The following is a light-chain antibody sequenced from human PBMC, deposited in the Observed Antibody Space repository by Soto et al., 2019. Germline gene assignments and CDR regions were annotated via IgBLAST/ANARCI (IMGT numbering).Light chain of an antibody. CDR1: QSVSSW. V-gene: IGKV1-5*03. J-gene: IGKJ1*01. Sequence: DIQITQSPSTLSASVGDRVTITCRASQSVSSWLAWFQQKPGKAPKLLIYKASNLQSGVSSRFSGGGSGTEFTLTISSLQPDDFATYYCQQYKTYWTFGPGTKVDIK. CDR2: KAS. CDR3: QQYKTYWT.